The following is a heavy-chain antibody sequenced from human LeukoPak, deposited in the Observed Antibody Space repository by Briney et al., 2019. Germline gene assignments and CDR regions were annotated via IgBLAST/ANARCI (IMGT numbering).Heavy chain of an antibody. J-gene: IGHJ5*02. D-gene: IGHD6-6*01. CDR1: GYSFSNYW. V-gene: IGHV5-51*01. Sequence: NHGESLKISCKGSGYSFSNYWIGWVRQMPGKGLEWMGIIYPGDSDTRYSPSFQGQVTISADKSISTAYLQWSSLKASDTAMYYCARHRSSSSSDWFDPWGQGTLVTVSS. CDR2: IYPGDSDT. CDR3: ARHRSSSSSDWFDP.